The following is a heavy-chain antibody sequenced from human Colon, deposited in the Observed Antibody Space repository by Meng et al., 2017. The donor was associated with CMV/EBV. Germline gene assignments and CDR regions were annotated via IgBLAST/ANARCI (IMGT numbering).Heavy chain of an antibody. J-gene: IGHJ4*02. D-gene: IGHD3-10*01. CDR3: ARDTFLVREGFDC. V-gene: IGHV3-48*03. CDR2: ISGSGSTV. Sequence: GGSLRLSCAASGFSFSNYEMHWVRQAPGKGLEWLSYISGSGSTVFYADSVKGRFTVSRDNAKNSLYLQMNSLTAEDTAVYYCARDTFLVREGFDCWGQGTLVTVSS. CDR1: GFSFSNYE.